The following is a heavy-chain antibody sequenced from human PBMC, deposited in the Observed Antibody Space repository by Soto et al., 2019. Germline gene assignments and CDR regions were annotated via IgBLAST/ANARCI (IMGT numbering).Heavy chain of an antibody. Sequence: QVQLQESGPGLVKPSETLSLTCTVSGGSISSYYWTWIRQPPGKGLEWIGNIYYSGSTNYNPSLNSRVTISVDTSKNQFSLKVDSVTAADTAMYDCARRGERGWFGLWGQGTLVTVSS. CDR1: GGSISSYY. J-gene: IGHJ5*02. CDR2: IYYSGST. D-gene: IGHD3-16*01. CDR3: ARRGERGWFGL. V-gene: IGHV4-59*08.